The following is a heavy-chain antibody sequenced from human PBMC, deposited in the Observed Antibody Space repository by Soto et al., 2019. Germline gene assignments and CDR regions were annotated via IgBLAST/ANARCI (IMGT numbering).Heavy chain of an antibody. J-gene: IGHJ6*02. CDR3: ARLVVPAAWGMDV. D-gene: IGHD2-2*01. Sequence: QVQLQESGPGLVKPSQTLSLTCTVSGGSISSGGYYWSWIRQHPGKGLEWIGYIYYSGSTYYNPSLKSRVTISVDTSLNQFSLKLSSVTAADTDVYYCARLVVPAAWGMDVWGQGTTVTVSS. CDR2: IYYSGST. V-gene: IGHV4-31*03. CDR1: GGSISSGGYY.